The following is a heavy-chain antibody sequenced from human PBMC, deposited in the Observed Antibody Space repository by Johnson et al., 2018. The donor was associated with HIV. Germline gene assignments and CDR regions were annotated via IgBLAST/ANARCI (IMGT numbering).Heavy chain of an antibody. J-gene: IGHJ3*02. CDR2: ISYDGSNK. D-gene: IGHD4-17*01. CDR1: GFTFSTYA. Sequence: QVQLVESGGGVVQPGRSLRLSCAASGFTFSTYAMHWVRQAPGKGLEWVAVISYDGSNKYYGDSVKGRFTISRDNSKNTLYLQVNSLRGEDTAVYYCARDLLYGETAFDICGQGTMVTVSS. V-gene: IGHV3-30-3*01. CDR3: ARDLLYGETAFDI.